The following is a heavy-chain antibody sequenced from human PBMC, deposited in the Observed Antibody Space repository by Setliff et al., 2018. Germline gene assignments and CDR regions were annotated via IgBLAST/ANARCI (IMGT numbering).Heavy chain of an antibody. D-gene: IGHD1-1*01. CDR1: GLTFNSYA. V-gene: IGHV3-7*01. CDR2: IMTDGSGK. J-gene: IGHJ4*02. Sequence: GGSLRLSCAASGLTFNSYAMSWVRQAPGKGLEWVAMIMTDGSGKYYVDSVEGRFTISRDNTKNSLDLQMTSLRAEDAAVYYCVTDWSGPDNTFGYWGQGTLVTVSS. CDR3: VTDWSGPDNTFGY.